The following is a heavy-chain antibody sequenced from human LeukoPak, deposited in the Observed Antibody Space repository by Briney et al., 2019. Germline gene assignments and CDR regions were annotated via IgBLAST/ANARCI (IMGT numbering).Heavy chain of an antibody. Sequence: GGSLRLSCAASGFTFSSYAMSWVRQSPGKGLEWVANINQDGSQKYYVDSVKGRFTISRDNAKNSLYQQMNSLRAEVTAVYYCAELGITMIGGVWGKGTTVTISS. CDR3: AELGITMIGGV. D-gene: IGHD3-10*02. CDR2: INQDGSQK. V-gene: IGHV3-7*01. CDR1: GFTFSSYA. J-gene: IGHJ6*04.